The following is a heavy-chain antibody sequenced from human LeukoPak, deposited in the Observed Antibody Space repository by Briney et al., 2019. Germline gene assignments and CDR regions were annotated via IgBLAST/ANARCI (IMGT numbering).Heavy chain of an antibody. CDR1: GGSIRSYY. CDR3: ARGGSGSYWIDYYMDV. V-gene: IGHV4-59*01. CDR2: IYYSGST. J-gene: IGHJ6*03. Sequence: SETLSLTCTVSGGSIRSYYWSWIRQPPGKGLEWIGYIYYSGSTNYNPSLKSRVTISVDTSKNQFSLKLSSVIAADTAVYYCARGGSGSYWIDYYMDVWGKGTTVTVSS. D-gene: IGHD3-10*01.